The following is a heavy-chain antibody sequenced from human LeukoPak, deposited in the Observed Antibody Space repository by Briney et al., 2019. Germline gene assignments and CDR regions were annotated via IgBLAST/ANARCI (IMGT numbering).Heavy chain of an antibody. CDR3: ARLSITMIRAFDI. V-gene: IGHV4-61*08. Sequence: SETLSLTCTVSGGSISSGDYYWSWIRQPPGKGLEWIGYIYYSGSTNYNPSLKSQVTISVDTSKNQFSLKLSSVTAADTAVYYCARLSITMIRAFDIWGQGTMVTVSS. D-gene: IGHD3-22*01. J-gene: IGHJ3*02. CDR1: GGSISSGDYY. CDR2: IYYSGST.